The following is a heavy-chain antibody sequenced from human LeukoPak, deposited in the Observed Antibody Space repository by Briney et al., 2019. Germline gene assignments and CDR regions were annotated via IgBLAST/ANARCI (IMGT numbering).Heavy chain of an antibody. CDR1: GFTFSSYA. CDR3: AKVTLGYCSSTSRYKGRYYYMDV. D-gene: IGHD2-2*02. V-gene: IGHV3-23*01. Sequence: GGSLRLSCAASGFTFSSYAMSWVRQAPGKGLEWVSAISGSGGSTYYADSVKGRFTISRDNSKNTLYLQMNSLRAEDTAVYYCAKVTLGYCSSTSRYKGRYYYMDVWGKGTTVTVSS. CDR2: ISGSGGST. J-gene: IGHJ6*03.